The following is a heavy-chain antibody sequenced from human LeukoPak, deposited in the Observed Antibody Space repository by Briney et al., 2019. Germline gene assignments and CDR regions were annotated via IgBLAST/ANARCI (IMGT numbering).Heavy chain of an antibody. CDR1: GGSLTSSNW. CDR2: MYHSGNT. J-gene: IGHJ4*02. Sequence: RPSGTLSLTCAVSGGSLTSSNWWSWVRQPPGKGLEWIGEMYHSGNTNYNPSLKSRVTISIDQSKSQFSLNLTSLTAADTAVYTSRNYGSATYQRVWGQGTLVIVSS. D-gene: IGHD3-10*01. CDR3: RNYGSATYQRV. V-gene: IGHV4-4*02.